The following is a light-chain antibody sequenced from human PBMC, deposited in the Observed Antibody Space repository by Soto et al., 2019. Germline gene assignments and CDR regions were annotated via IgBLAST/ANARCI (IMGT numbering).Light chain of an antibody. CDR1: QSLLHSNGYNY. CDR3: MQALQTCT. J-gene: IGKJ3*01. CDR2: LGS. Sequence: DIVMTQSPLSLPVTPGEPASISCRSSQSLLHSNGYNYLDWYLQKPGQSPQLLIYLGSNRASGVPDRFSGSGSGTDFTLNISRVEAEDVGVYYCMQALQTCTFGPGTKVDIK. V-gene: IGKV2-28*01.